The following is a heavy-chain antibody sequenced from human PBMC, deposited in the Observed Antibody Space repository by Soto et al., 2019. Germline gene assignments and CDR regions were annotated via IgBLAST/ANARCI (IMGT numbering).Heavy chain of an antibody. CDR1: GGTFSSYA. CDR2: IIPIFGTA. V-gene: IGHV1-69*13. D-gene: IGHD1-26*01. J-gene: IGHJ4*02. CDR3: ARGLRGYYFDY. Sequence: ASVKVSCKASGGTFSSYAISWVRQAPGQGLVWMGGIIPIFGTANYAQKFQGRVTVTADESTSTAYMELSSLRSEDTAVYYCARGLRGYYFDYWGQGTLVTVSS.